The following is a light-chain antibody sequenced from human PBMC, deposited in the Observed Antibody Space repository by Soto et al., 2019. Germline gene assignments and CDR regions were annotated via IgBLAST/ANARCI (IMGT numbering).Light chain of an antibody. Sequence: EIMMTQSPATLSVAPGERATLSCRASHSVGNNLAWYQQKPGQAPRLLLYGGCTRATGIPARFSGSGSGTEFTLTISRLQSEDFAVYYCQQYNNWPPCTFGQGTKVDIK. CDR1: HSVGNN. V-gene: IGKV3-15*01. CDR3: QQYNNWPPCT. J-gene: IGKJ2*02. CDR2: GGC.